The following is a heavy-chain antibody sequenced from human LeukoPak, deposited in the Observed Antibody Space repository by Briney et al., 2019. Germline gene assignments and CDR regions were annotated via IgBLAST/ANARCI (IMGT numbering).Heavy chain of an antibody. Sequence: SETLSLTFAGYGGSFSGYYWSWIRQPPGKGLEWIGEINYRGSTNYNPSLKNRVTISVDTSKNQFSLKLSSVTAADTAVYYCARDTKYGDRPPYYYYYYYMDVWGKGTTVTVSS. CDR3: ARDTKYGDRPPYYYYYYYMDV. D-gene: IGHD4-17*01. J-gene: IGHJ6*03. CDR1: GGSFSGYY. V-gene: IGHV4-34*01. CDR2: INYRGST.